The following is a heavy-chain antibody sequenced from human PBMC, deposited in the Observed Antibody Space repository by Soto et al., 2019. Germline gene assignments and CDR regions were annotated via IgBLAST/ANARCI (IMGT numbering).Heavy chain of an antibody. CDR1: GGSISSYY. CDR2: IYYSGST. V-gene: IGHV4-59*01. D-gene: IGHD2-2*01. CDR3: ARGIIVVVPAAENYYFDY. J-gene: IGHJ4*02. Sequence: SETLSLTCTVSGGSISSYYWSWIRQPPGKGLEWIGYIYYSGSTNYNPSLKSRVTISVDTSKNQFSLKLSSVTAADTAVYYCARGIIVVVPAAENYYFDYCGQGTLVTVSS.